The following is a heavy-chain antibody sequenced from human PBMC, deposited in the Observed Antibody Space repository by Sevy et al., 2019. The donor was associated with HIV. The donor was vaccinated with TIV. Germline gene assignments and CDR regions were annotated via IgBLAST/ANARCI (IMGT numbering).Heavy chain of an antibody. J-gene: IGHJ4*02. CDR1: GFTFSSYE. V-gene: IGHV3-48*03. Sequence: GGSLRLSCAASGFTFSSYEMNWVRQAPGKGLEWVSYITNSGSAEYYSDSVRGRFIISRDNTKNSLYLQMNSLRAEDTALYYCARDLPPSATTVAHFDYWGRGTLVTVSS. D-gene: IGHD4-17*01. CDR2: ITNSGSAE. CDR3: ARDLPPSATTVAHFDY.